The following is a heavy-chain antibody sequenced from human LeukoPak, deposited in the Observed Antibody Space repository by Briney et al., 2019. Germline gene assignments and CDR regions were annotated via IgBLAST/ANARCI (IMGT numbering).Heavy chain of an antibody. CDR3: ARCPYDTTRYYSVPSHLDY. J-gene: IGHJ4*02. D-gene: IGHD3-22*01. CDR2: IKQDGSAK. Sequence: GGSLRLSCAASGFTFSSYWMTWVRQAPGKGLEWVANIKQDGSAKYYVDSLRGRFSISRDNVKNSLFLQMNSLSAEDTAVYYCARCPYDTTRYYSVPSHLDYWGQGTLVTVSS. CDR1: GFTFSSYW. V-gene: IGHV3-7*01.